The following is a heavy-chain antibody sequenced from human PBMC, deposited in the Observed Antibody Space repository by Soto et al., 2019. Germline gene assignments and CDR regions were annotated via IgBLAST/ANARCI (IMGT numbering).Heavy chain of an antibody. V-gene: IGHV3-20*04. D-gene: IGHD6-19*01. J-gene: IGHJ3*02. CDR2: INWSGSST. CDR1: GFTFSSYS. Sequence: GGSLRLSCAASGFTFSSYSMTWVRQVPGKGLEWVAEINWSGSSTSYADSVKGRFTISRDNAKNSLYLQMNSLRAEDTALYFCARDGGVAVAVDASDIWAQGTMVTVSS. CDR3: ARDGGVAVAVDASDI.